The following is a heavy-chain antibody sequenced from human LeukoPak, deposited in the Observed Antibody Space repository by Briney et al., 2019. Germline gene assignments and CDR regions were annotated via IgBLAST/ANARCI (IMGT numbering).Heavy chain of an antibody. D-gene: IGHD3-10*01. J-gene: IGHJ5*02. CDR3: ARDIITMVRGVTSNWFDP. V-gene: IGHV4-59*01. CDR1: GGSISSYY. CDR2: IYYSGST. Sequence: SETLSLTCTVSGGSISSYYWSWLRQPPGKGLEWIGYIYYSGSTNYNPSLKSRVTISVDTSKNQFSLKLSSVTAADTAVYYCARDIITMVRGVTSNWFDPWGQGTLVTVSS.